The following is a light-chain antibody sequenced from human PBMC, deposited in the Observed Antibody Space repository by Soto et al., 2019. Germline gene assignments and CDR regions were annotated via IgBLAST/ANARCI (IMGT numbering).Light chain of an antibody. CDR1: SSNIGSNT. Sequence: QSVLTQPPSASGTPGQRVTISCSGSSSNIGSNTVNWYQQLPGTAPTLLIYSNNQRPSWVPDRFSGSESGTSASLAISGLQSEDEADYYCAAWDDSLNGQGVFGGGTKLTVL. J-gene: IGLJ3*02. V-gene: IGLV1-44*01. CDR2: SNN. CDR3: AAWDDSLNGQGV.